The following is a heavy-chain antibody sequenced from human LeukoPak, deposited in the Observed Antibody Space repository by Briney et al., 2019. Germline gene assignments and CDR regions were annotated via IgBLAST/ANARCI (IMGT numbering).Heavy chain of an antibody. CDR1: GFTFSSYG. V-gene: IGHV3-30*18. J-gene: IGHJ4*02. Sequence: PGGSLRLSCAASGFTFSSYGMHWVRQAPGKGLEWVAVISYDGSNKYYADSVKGRFTISRDNSKNTLYLQMNSLRAEDTAVYYCAKAYYDFWSGYYVPFDYWGQGTLVTVSS. CDR3: AKAYYDFWSGYYVPFDY. CDR2: ISYDGSNK. D-gene: IGHD3-3*01.